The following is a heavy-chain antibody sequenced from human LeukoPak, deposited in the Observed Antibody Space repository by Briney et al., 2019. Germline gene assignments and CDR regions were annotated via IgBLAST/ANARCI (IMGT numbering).Heavy chain of an antibody. V-gene: IGHV1-2*06. D-gene: IGHD6-13*01. J-gene: IGHJ4*02. Sequence: ASVKVSCKASGYTFTGYFIHWVRQAPGQGLEWMGRINPNSGGTNFAQDFQGRVTMTRDTSISTAYMEMSSLRSDGTAVYYCARDSPGGTWYYFDYWGQGTLVTVSS. CDR3: ARDSPGGTWYYFDY. CDR1: GYTFTGYF. CDR2: INPNSGGT.